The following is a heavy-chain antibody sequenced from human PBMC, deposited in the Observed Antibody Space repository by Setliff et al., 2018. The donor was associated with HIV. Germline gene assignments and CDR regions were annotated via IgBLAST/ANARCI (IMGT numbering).Heavy chain of an antibody. CDR2: INYDESYE. CDR1: GFTFSAHG. V-gene: IGHV3-30*02. D-gene: IGHD1-7*01. CDR3: AKDGDYSNWDYDAFDI. J-gene: IGHJ3*02. Sequence: PGGSLRLSCAASGFTFSAHGMHWVRQAPGNGLEWVAFINYDESYEYYADSVKGRVTISRDNSKNTVNLQMNSLRAEDTAVYYCAKDGDYSNWDYDAFDIWGQGTMVTVSS.